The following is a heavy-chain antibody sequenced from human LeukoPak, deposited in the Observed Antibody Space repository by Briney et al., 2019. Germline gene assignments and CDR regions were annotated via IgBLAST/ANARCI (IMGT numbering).Heavy chain of an antibody. CDR2: IYYSGNT. CDR3: ATLSRRSNGSS. D-gene: IGHD1-26*01. CDR1: GGSISSSSYY. V-gene: IGHV4-39*07. J-gene: IGHJ3*01. Sequence: SETLSLTCTVSGGSISSSSYYWGWIRQPPGKGLEWIGSIYYSGNTYYNPSLKSRVTISVDTSKNQFSLQLTSVTAADTAVYYCATLSRRSNGSSWGQGTMVTVSS.